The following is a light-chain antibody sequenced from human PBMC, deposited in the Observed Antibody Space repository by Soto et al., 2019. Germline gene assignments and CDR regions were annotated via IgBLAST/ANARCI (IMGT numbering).Light chain of an antibody. Sequence: QSALTQPASVSGSPGQSITISCTGTSSDVGSHNLGSWYQQHPGQAPKLMIYDVSKRPLGVSTRFSASKSGNAASLTISGLQAEDEADYYCCSYGGSRAVFGGGTQLTVL. CDR1: SSDVGSHNL. V-gene: IGLV2-23*02. J-gene: IGLJ7*01. CDR2: DVS. CDR3: CSYGGSRAV.